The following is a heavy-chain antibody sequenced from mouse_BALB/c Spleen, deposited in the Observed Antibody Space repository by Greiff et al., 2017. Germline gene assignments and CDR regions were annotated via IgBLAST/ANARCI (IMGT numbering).Heavy chain of an antibody. V-gene: IGHV5-9-3*01. CDR3: ARGGYSYYFDY. D-gene: IGHD2-3*01. CDR2: ISSGGSYT. Sequence: EVKLVESGGGLVKPGGSLKLSCAASGFTFSSYAMSWVRQTPEKRLEWVATISSGGSYTYYPDSVKGRFTISRDNAKNTLYLQMSSLRSEDTAMYYCARGGYSYYFDYWGQGTTLTVSS. J-gene: IGHJ2*01. CDR1: GFTFSSYA.